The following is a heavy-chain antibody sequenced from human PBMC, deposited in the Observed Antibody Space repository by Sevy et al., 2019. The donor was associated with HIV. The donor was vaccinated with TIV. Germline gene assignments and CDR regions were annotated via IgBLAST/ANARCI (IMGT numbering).Heavy chain of an antibody. V-gene: IGHV3-23*01. J-gene: IGHJ4*02. D-gene: IGHD3-16*01. CDR3: AKGGDVWVTTQNNY. CDR2: ITASGGTR. CDR1: GFIFDNYA. Sequence: GGSLRLSCAASGFIFDNYAMTWVRQAPGKGLEWVSGITASGGTRNYADSVKGRLTISRDNPKNTLYLQMNSLRAEDTALYYCAKGGDVWVTTQNNYWGLGTLVTVSS.